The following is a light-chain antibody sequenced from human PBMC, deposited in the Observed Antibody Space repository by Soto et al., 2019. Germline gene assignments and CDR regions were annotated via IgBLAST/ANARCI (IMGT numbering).Light chain of an antibody. CDR3: QQYGSSPLT. CDR1: QGIGSY. V-gene: IGKV1-9*01. CDR2: AAS. Sequence: DIQLTQSPSFLSASLGDRVTITCRASQGIGSYLAWYQQKPGKAPRLLIYAASTLQSGVPSRFSGSGSDTEFTLTISSLQPEDFAVYYCQQYGSSPLTFGGGTKVDIK. J-gene: IGKJ4*01.